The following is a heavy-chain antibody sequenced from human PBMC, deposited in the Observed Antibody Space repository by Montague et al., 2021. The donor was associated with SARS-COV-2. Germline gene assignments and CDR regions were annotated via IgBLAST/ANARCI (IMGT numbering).Heavy chain of an antibody. D-gene: IGHD2-15*01. Sequence: SETLSLTCNVSGGFLSSYYWSWIRQPPGKGLEWIGYVYYNGNTNYKPSHKSRIILSVDTSKNHFSLKVSSVTAADTAVYYCARGSKWSHYFDYWGQGTLVTVSS. CDR1: GGFLSSYY. CDR3: ARGSKWSHYFDY. V-gene: IGHV4-59*01. CDR2: VYYNGNT. J-gene: IGHJ4*02.